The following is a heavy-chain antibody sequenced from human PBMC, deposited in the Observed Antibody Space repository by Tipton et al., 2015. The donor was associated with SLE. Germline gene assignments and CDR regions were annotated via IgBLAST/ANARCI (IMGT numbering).Heavy chain of an antibody. CDR2: ISSSGSTI. CDR1: GFTFSSYE. J-gene: IGHJ4*02. CDR3: ARVRGLYYFDY. Sequence: GSLRLSCAASGFTFSSYEMNWVRQAPGKGLEWVSYISSSGSTIYYADSVKGRFTISRDNSKNTLYLQMNSLRAEDTAVYYCARVRGLYYFDYWGQGTLVTVSS. V-gene: IGHV3-48*03. D-gene: IGHD3-3*01.